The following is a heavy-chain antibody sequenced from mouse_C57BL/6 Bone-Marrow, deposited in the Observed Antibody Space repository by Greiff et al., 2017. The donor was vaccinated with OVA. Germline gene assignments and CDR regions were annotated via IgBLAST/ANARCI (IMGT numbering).Heavy chain of an antibody. Sequence: DVKLVESGGGLVKPGGSLKLSCAASGFTFSSYAMSWVRQTPEKRLEWVATISDGGSYTYYPDNVKGRFTISRDNAKNNLYLQMSHLKSEDTAMYYCARDGHYYGSSYAMDYWGQGTSVTVSS. CDR2: ISDGGSYT. D-gene: IGHD1-1*01. J-gene: IGHJ4*01. CDR1: GFTFSSYA. V-gene: IGHV5-4*01. CDR3: ARDGHYYGSSYAMDY.